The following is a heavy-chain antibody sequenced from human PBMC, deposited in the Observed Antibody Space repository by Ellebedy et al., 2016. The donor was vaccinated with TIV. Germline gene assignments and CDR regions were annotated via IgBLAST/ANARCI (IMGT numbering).Heavy chain of an antibody. J-gene: IGHJ5*02. V-gene: IGHV1-46*01. CDR2: IDPSGGST. D-gene: IGHD6-13*01. CDR3: ARGGIAAAFRFDP. CDR1: GYTFTSYY. Sequence: AASVKVSCKASGYTFTSYYMHWVRQAPGQGLEWMGIIDPSGGSTTYAQKFQGRVTMTRDTSTSTVYMDLSSLRSEDTAVYYCARGGIAAAFRFDPWGQGTLVTVSS.